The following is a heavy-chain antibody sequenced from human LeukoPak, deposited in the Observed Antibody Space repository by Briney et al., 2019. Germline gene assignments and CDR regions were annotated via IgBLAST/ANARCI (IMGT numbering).Heavy chain of an antibody. J-gene: IGHJ4*02. D-gene: IGHD3-10*01. CDR3: AREYYYGSGDH. CDR2: IIASGGST. Sequence: GGSLRLSCAASGFTFSNYAMSWVRQAPGKGLEWVSAIIASGGSTYYADSVKGRFTISRDNSKNTLYLQMNSLRAEDTAVYYCAREYYYGSGDHWGQGTQVTVSS. V-gene: IGHV3-23*01. CDR1: GFTFSNYA.